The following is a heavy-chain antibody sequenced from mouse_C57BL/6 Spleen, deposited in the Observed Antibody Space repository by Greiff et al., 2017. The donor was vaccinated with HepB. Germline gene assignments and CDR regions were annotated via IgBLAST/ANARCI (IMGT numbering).Heavy chain of an antibody. J-gene: IGHJ4*01. CDR1: GFTFSDYY. CDR2: INYDGSST. V-gene: IGHV5-16*01. Sequence: EVMLVESEGGLVQPGSSMKLSCTASGFTFSDYYMAWVRQVPEKGLEWVANINYDGSSTYYLDSLKSRFIISRDNAKNILYLQMSSLKSEDTATYYCARAGYDYHAMDYWGQGTSVTVSS. CDR3: ARAGYDYHAMDY.